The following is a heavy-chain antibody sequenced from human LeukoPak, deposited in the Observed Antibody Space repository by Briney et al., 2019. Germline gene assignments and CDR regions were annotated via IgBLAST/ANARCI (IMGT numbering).Heavy chain of an antibody. J-gene: IGHJ5*02. CDR2: ITGNHGPT. CDR1: GFTFSSFA. V-gene: IGHV3-23*01. CDR3: TKDPIGDYVGAFDP. Sequence: GGSLRLSCAASGFTFSSFAMTWVRQAPGKGLEWVSSITGNHGPTYNTDSVKGRFTISRDNSQNTLYLQMNSLRAEDTAVYYCTKDPIGDYVGAFDPWGQGTLVTVSS. D-gene: IGHD4-17*01.